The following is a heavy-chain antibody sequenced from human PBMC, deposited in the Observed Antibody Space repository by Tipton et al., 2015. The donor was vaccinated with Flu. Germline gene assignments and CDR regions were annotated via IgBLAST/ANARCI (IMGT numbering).Heavy chain of an antibody. Sequence: TLSLTCTISGDSIRSDYYWGWIRQPPGKGLEWIGYIYYTGSTYYNPSLKGRATISVDTSKNQFFLKLTPLTAADTAVYFCARNVGYDHADYWGQGTLVTVSS. CDR3: ARNVGYDHADY. D-gene: IGHD5-12*01. CDR1: GDSIRSDYY. V-gene: IGHV4-31*03. CDR2: IYYTGST. J-gene: IGHJ4*02.